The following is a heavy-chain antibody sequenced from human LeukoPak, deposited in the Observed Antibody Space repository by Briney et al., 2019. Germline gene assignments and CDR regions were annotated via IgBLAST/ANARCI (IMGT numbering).Heavy chain of an antibody. J-gene: IGHJ6*02. Sequence: PGRSLRLSCAASGFTFSSYGMHWVRQAPGKGLEWVAVISYDGSNKYYADSVKGRFTISRDNSKNTLYLQMNSLRAEDTAVYYCAKAVRYCSGGSCLRYGMDVWGQGTTVTVSS. D-gene: IGHD2-15*01. CDR3: AKAVRYCSGGSCLRYGMDV. CDR1: GFTFSSYG. CDR2: ISYDGSNK. V-gene: IGHV3-30*18.